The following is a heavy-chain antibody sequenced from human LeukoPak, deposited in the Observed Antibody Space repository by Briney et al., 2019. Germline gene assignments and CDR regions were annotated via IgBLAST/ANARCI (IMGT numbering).Heavy chain of an antibody. CDR1: GFTFSSYG. J-gene: IGHJ4*02. V-gene: IGHV3-30*02. Sequence: PGGSLRLSCAASGFTFSSYGMHWVRQAIGKGLEWVAFIRYDGSNKYYADSVKGRFTISRDNSKNTLYLQMNSLRAEDTAVYYCAKDYDFWSGYYYGPLDYWGQGTLVTVSS. CDR3: AKDYDFWSGYYYGPLDY. D-gene: IGHD3-3*01. CDR2: IRYDGSNK.